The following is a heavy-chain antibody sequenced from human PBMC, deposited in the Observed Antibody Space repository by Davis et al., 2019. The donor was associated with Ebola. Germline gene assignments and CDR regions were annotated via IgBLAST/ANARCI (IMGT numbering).Heavy chain of an antibody. J-gene: IGHJ5*02. V-gene: IGHV5-51*01. D-gene: IGHD3-22*01. CDR2: IYPGDSDT. CDR3: ARHPDSSGYFFNWFDP. Sequence: GESLKISCKGSGYSFTSYWIGWVRQMPGKGLEWMGIIYPGDSDTRYSPSFQGQVTISADKSISTAYLQWSSLKASDTAMYYCARHPDSSGYFFNWFDPWGQGTLVTVSS. CDR1: GYSFTSYW.